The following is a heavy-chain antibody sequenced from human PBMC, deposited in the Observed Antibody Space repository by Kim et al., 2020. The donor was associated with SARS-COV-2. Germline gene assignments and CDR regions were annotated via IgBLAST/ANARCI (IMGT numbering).Heavy chain of an antibody. Sequence: GGSLRLSCAASGFTFSSYAMHWVRQAPGKGLEWVAVISYDGSNKYYADSVKGRFTISRDNSKNTLYLQMNSLRAEDTAVYYCARALYYYDSSGLMFDYWGQGTLVTVSS. J-gene: IGHJ4*02. CDR3: ARALYYYDSSGLMFDY. CDR2: ISYDGSNK. CDR1: GFTFSSYA. D-gene: IGHD3-22*01. V-gene: IGHV3-30*04.